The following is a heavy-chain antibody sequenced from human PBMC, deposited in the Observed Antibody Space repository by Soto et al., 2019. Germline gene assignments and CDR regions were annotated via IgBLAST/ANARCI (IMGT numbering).Heavy chain of an antibody. J-gene: IGHJ5*02. CDR3: ARQPYDSTGYYYGA. Sequence: QLQLQESGPGLVKPSATLSLTCTVSGGSFSSSTYYWGWIRQPPGKGLEWIGSMYSGGNTYYNPSLKSRVTVSVDTPNNHFSLQLTSVTAADTAMYYCARQPYDSTGYYYGAWGQGTLVTVSS. V-gene: IGHV4-39*01. D-gene: IGHD3-22*01. CDR2: MYSGGNT. CDR1: GGSFSSSTYY.